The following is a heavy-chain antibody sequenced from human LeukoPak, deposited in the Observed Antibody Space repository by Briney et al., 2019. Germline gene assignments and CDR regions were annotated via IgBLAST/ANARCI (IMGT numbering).Heavy chain of an antibody. V-gene: IGHV3-48*01. D-gene: IGHD5-24*01. CDR3: AMNTNGYNLYFYMDV. J-gene: IGHJ6*03. Sequence: GGSLRLSCAASGFTFSSYSMNWVRQAPGKGLEWVSYISSSSSTIYYADSVKGRFTISRDNAKNSLYLQMNSLGAEDTAVYYCAMNTNGYNLYFYMDVWGKGTTVTISS. CDR2: ISSSSSTI. CDR1: GFTFSSYS.